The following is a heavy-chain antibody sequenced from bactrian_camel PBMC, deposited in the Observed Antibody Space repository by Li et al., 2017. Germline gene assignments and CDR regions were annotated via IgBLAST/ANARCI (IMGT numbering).Heavy chain of an antibody. J-gene: IGHJ4*01. CDR3: VADRYGGTSETDYSY. CDR2: IDSGGGILLGGVAT. V-gene: IGHV3S25*01. D-gene: IGHD6*01. Sequence: QLVESGGGSVQAGGSLRLSCLASGFTSSTYCMAWFRQGPGKERERVAAIDSGGGILLGGVATYYEDSVKGRFTISKDNAKNTVYLQMNDLKPEDTAMYYCVADRYGGTSETDYSYWGQGTQVTVS. CDR1: GFTSSTYC.